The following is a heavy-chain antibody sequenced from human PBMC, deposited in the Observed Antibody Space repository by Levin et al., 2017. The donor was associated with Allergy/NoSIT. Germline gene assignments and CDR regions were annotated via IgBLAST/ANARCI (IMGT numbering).Heavy chain of an antibody. D-gene: IGHD3-16*01. CDR3: ARGAGYRMLNDWFDP. Sequence: ETLSLTCVGYGFTFSSYDMHWVRQATGKGLQWVSGIGTAGDTYYPDSVKGRFTISRENARNSLFLEMNSLRVGDTAVYYCARGAGYRMLNDWFDPWGQGTLVTVSS. J-gene: IGHJ5*02. V-gene: IGHV3-13*04. CDR1: GFTFSSYD. CDR2: IGTAGDT.